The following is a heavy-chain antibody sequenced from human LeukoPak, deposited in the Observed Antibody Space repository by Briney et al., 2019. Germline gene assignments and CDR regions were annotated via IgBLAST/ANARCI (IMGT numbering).Heavy chain of an antibody. J-gene: IGHJ4*02. CDR1: GYPFTGYH. D-gene: IGHD1-26*01. CDR2: INPNSGGT. Sequence: ASVKVSCKASGYPFTGYHMHWVRQAPGQGLEWMGRINPNSGGTNYAQKFQGRVTMTRDTSISTAYMELSRLRSDDTAVYYCARVVGTTLRFDCWGQGTLVTVSS. CDR3: ARVVGTTLRFDC. V-gene: IGHV1-2*06.